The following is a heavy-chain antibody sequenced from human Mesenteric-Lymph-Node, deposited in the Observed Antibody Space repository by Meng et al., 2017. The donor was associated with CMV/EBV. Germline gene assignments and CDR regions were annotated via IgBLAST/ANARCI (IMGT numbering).Heavy chain of an antibody. Sequence: GESLKISCAASGFTVSSNHMSWVRQAPGKGLEWVSGINWNGGSTGYADSVKGRFTISRDNAKNSLYLQMNSLRAEDTAVYYCARDQGSGSSNGDGFDYWGQGTLVTVSS. D-gene: IGHD1-26*01. CDR3: ARDQGSGSSNGDGFDY. CDR1: GFTVSSNH. V-gene: IGHV3-20*04. J-gene: IGHJ4*02. CDR2: INWNGGST.